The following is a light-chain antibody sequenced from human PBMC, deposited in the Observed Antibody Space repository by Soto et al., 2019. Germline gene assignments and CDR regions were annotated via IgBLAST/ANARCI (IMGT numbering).Light chain of an antibody. CDR3: QQYNNWPQT. J-gene: IGKJ2*01. V-gene: IGKV3-15*01. CDR1: QSVVSN. Sequence: EIVLTHSPATLSVSPVERATLSCRASQSVVSNLAWYQQKPGQAPRLLIYRASTRATGIPARFSGSGAGTEFTLTVSSLQSEDFAVYSCQQYNNWPQTFGQGTKLEIK. CDR2: RAS.